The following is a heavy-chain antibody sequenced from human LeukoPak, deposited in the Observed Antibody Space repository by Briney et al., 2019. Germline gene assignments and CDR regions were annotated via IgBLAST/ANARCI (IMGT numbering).Heavy chain of an antibody. CDR2: INSDGSST. V-gene: IGHV3-74*01. J-gene: IGHJ3*02. CDR3: TRDTQLLWFGEFTDAFDI. Sequence: PGGSLRLSCAASGFTFSSYWMHWVRQAPGKGLVWVSRINSDGSSTSYADSVKGRFTISRDNAKNTLYLQMNSLRAEDTAVYYCTRDTQLLWFGEFTDAFDIWGQGTMVTVSS. CDR1: GFTFSSYW. D-gene: IGHD3-10*01.